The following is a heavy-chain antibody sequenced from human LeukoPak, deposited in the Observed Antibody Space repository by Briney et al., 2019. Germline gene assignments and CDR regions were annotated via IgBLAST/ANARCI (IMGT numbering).Heavy chain of an antibody. D-gene: IGHD1-26*01. V-gene: IGHV1-46*01. J-gene: IGHJ5*02. CDR1: GYTFTSYY. CDR3: ARDRKWELGNWFDP. CDR2: INSSGGST. Sequence: ASVKVSCKASGYTFTSYYMHWVRQAPGQGLEWMGIINSSGGSTTYAQKFQGRVTMTRDMSTSTIYMELSSLRSDDTAVYYCARDRKWELGNWFDPWGQGTLVTVSS.